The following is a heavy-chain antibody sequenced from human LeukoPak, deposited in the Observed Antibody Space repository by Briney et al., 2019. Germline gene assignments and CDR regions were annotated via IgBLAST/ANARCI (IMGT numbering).Heavy chain of an antibody. Sequence: SETLSLTCTVSGGSISSYYWSWIRQPPGKGLEWIGYIYYSGSTNYNPSLKSRVTISVDTSKNQSSLKLSSVTAADTAVYYCARDRRGYCTNGVCYSHYYYYMDVWGKGTTVTVSS. CDR3: ARDRRGYCTNGVCYSHYYYYMDV. V-gene: IGHV4-59*01. CDR2: IYYSGST. CDR1: GGSISSYY. J-gene: IGHJ6*03. D-gene: IGHD2-8*01.